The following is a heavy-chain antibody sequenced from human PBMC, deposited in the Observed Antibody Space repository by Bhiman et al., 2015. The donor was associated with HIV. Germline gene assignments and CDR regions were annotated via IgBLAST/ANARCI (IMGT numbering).Heavy chain of an antibody. J-gene: IGHJ3*02. Sequence: EVQLVESGGGLIQPGGSLRLSCAASGFTFTSYWMTWVRQAPGRGLEWVANIKQDGSERYYVDSVKGRFTISRDNAKNSLYLQMNSLRADDTAVYYCARGRGALDIWGQGTMVT. CDR2: IKQDGSER. D-gene: IGHD3-16*01. V-gene: IGHV3-7*04. CDR1: GFTFTSYW. CDR3: ARGRGALDI.